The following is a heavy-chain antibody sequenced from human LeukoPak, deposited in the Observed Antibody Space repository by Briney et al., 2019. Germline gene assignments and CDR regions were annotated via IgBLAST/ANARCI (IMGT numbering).Heavy chain of an antibody. Sequence: GGSLTLPCSGSGFTFSSYAMQWVRQAPGKGLEFVSAITSNGEKINHADSVTGRLTISRHKSKNTLYLQTNSLRREDTAVYYCVKMGDCSASGFYDYWGQGTLVTVSS. CDR2: ITSNGEKI. D-gene: IGHD6-19*01. CDR1: GFTFSSYA. J-gene: IGHJ4*03. CDR3: VKMGDCSASGFYDY. V-gene: IGHV3-64D*08.